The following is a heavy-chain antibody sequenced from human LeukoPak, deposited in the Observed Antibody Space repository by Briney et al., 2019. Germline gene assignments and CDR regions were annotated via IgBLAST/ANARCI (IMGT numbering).Heavy chain of an antibody. V-gene: IGHV3-48*01. D-gene: IGHD6-19*01. J-gene: IGHJ4*02. CDR3: QSSGWRTTDFDY. Sequence: GGSLRLSCAASGFTFSSYSMKWVRQAPGKGLEWVSYISSSSTIYYADSVKGRFTISRDNAKNSLYLQMNSLRAEDTAVYYCQSSGWRTTDFDYWGQGTLVTVSS. CDR2: ISSSSTI. CDR1: GFTFSSYS.